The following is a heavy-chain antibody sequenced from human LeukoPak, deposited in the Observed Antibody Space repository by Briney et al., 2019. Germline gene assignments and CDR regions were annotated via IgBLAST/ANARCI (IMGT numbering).Heavy chain of an antibody. CDR3: ARDRNLDSSDYYYAFDI. Sequence: TSETLSLTCTVSGDSISSSSFFWGWIRQPPGKGLEWIGAVYSENTYYNPSLKSRVSISVDTSKNQFSLRLSSVTAADTAVYYCARDRNLDSSDYYYAFDIWGQGTMVTISS. D-gene: IGHD3-22*01. CDR2: VYSENT. J-gene: IGHJ3*02. CDR1: GDSISSSSFF. V-gene: IGHV4-39*07.